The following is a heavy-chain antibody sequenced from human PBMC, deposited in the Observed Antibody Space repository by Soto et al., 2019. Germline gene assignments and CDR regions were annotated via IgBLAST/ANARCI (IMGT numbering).Heavy chain of an antibody. V-gene: IGHV3-23*01. CDR1: GFTISSHA. CDR2: INDGGGST. CDR3: AKVGGFVGWNWFDP. J-gene: IGHJ5*02. D-gene: IGHD2-15*01. Sequence: EVQLLASGGGLVQPGESLRLSCVSSGFTISSHAMSWLRQAPGKGLEWVSGINDGGGSTYYADSVKGRFTISRDNSKNTLYLQMNSLRAEDTALYYCAKVGGFVGWNWFDPWGQGTLVIVSS.